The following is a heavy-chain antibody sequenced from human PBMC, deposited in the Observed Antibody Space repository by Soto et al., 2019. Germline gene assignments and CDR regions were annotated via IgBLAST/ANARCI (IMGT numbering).Heavy chain of an antibody. D-gene: IGHD3-10*01. CDR3: ARGGSYGVDY. CDR1: GYSFSTYG. V-gene: IGHV1-18*01. CDR2: ISVFNGNT. Sequence: QVQLVQSGGVVKKPGASVKVSCKTSGYSFSTYGISWVRQAPGQGLEWMGWISVFNGNTNYARKVQDRVIISTDTSTSTAYMELGSLTSDDTAIYYCARGGSYGVDYWGQGTLVTVSS. J-gene: IGHJ4*02.